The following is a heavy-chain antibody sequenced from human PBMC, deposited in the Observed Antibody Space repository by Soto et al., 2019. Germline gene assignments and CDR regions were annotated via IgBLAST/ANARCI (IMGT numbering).Heavy chain of an antibody. Sequence: RWSLRLCCAASGFTFSSYAMSWFRQTPGKGLEWVSTVSGNGGRTDYADSVKGRFTISRDNSKNTLFLQMSSLRAEDTAVYYCATEDNSGYHPYWGQGTLVTVSS. D-gene: IGHD3-22*01. CDR3: ATEDNSGYHPY. CDR1: GFTFSSYA. CDR2: VSGNGGRT. V-gene: IGHV3-23*01. J-gene: IGHJ4*02.